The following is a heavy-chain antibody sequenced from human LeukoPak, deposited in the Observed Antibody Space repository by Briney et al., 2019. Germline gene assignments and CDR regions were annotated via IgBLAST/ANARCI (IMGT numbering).Heavy chain of an antibody. CDR2: IYYSGST. CDR1: GGSISSSIYY. D-gene: IGHD3-22*01. V-gene: IGHV4-39*01. Sequence: SETLSLTCTVSGGSISSSIYYWGWIRQSPGKGLEWIGSIYYSGSTYYNPSLKSRVTISVDTSKNQFSLKLSSVTAADTAVYYCASPYYDSSGYYYDFDYWGQGTLVTVSS. CDR3: ASPYYDSSGYYYDFDY. J-gene: IGHJ4*02.